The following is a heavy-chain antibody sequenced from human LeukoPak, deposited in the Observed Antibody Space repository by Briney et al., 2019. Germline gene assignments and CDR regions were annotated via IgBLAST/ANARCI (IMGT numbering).Heavy chain of an antibody. J-gene: IGHJ4*02. CDR1: GNTFTSNY. CDR3: ARDQEGFDY. Sequence: ASVKVSCKASGNTFTSNYIHWVRQAPGQGLEWMGMIYPRDGSTSYAQKFQGRVTVTRDTSTSTVHMELSGLRSEDTAVYYCARDQEGFDYWGQGTLVTVSS. CDR2: IYPRDGST. V-gene: IGHV1-46*01.